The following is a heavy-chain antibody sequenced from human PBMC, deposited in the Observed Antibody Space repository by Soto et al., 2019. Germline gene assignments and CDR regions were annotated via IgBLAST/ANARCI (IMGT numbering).Heavy chain of an antibody. CDR2: ISAYNGNT. CDR1: GYTFTSYG. Sequence: ASVKVSCKASGYTFTSYGISWARQAPGQGLEWMGWISAYNGNTNYAQKLQGRVTMTTDTSTSTAYMELRSLRSDDTAVYYCARWIAAAGEINWFDPWGQGTLVTVSS. J-gene: IGHJ5*02. CDR3: ARWIAAAGEINWFDP. D-gene: IGHD6-13*01. V-gene: IGHV1-18*01.